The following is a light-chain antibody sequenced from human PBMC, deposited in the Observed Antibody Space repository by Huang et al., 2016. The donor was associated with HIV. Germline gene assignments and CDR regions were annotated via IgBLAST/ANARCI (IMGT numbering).Light chain of an antibody. CDR2: DTF. CDR3: QQYHEWPRT. Sequence: ERVLTQSPGTLSVSPGERATLSCRTSQGIGNSLAWYQLKPGQAPRLLIYDTFIRASDIPARFSGGGSEIAFTLTISGLQSEDSAVYYCQQYHEWPRTFGQGTKVEIK. CDR1: QGIGNS. V-gene: IGKV3-15*01. J-gene: IGKJ2*01.